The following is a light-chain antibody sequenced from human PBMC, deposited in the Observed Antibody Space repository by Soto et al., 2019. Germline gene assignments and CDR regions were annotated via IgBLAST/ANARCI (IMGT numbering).Light chain of an antibody. CDR3: QQYHNYPLT. J-gene: IGKJ1*01. CDR2: EAS. CDR1: QSIGNW. V-gene: IGKV1-5*01. Sequence: DIQMTQSPSTLSASVGDRLAITCRASQSIGNWLAWYQQKPGKAPKLLISEASTLKSGVPSRFSGSGSETEFTLTITSLQPDDFATYYCQQYHNYPLTFGQGTKVEIK.